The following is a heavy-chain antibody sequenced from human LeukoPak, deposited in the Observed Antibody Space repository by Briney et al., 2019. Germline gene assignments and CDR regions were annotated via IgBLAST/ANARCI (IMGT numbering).Heavy chain of an antibody. CDR3: ARGGGIAAATPDY. CDR2: ISPDGKYI. Sequence: GGSLRLFCAASGFTFRSTVMTWVRQAPGKGLEWVSTISPDGKYIYYAGSLRGRFTMSRDNSKNTLYLQMNSLRAEDTAVYYCARGGGIAAATPDYWGQGTLVTVSS. D-gene: IGHD6-13*01. J-gene: IGHJ4*02. CDR1: GFTFRSTV. V-gene: IGHV3-23*01.